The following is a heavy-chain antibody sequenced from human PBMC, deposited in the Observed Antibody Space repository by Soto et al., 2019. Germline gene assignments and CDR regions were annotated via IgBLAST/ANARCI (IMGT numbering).Heavy chain of an antibody. J-gene: IGHJ6*02. V-gene: IGHV3-30*18. Sequence: SLRLSCAASGFTFSSHGMHWVRQAPGKGLEWAAVISYDGSNKYYADSVKGRFTISRDNSKNTLYLQMNSLRAEDTAVYYCAKVPGTTLYYYYGMDVWGQGTTVTVSS. CDR3: AKVPGTTLYYYYGMDV. CDR2: ISYDGSNK. CDR1: GFTFSSHG. D-gene: IGHD1-1*01.